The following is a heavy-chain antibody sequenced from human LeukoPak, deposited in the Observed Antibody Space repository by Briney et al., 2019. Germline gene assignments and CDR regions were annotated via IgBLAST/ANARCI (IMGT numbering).Heavy chain of an antibody. V-gene: IGHV4-34*01. CDR1: GGSFSGYY. CDR3: ARGIAAAGTGGYFDY. J-gene: IGHJ4*02. CDR2: INHSGST. Sequence: PSETLSLTCAVYGGSFSGYYWSWIRQPPGKGLEWIGEINHSGSTNYNPSLKSRVIISVDTSKNQFSLKLSSVTAADTAVYYCARGIAAAGTGGYFDYWGQGTLVTVSS. D-gene: IGHD6-13*01.